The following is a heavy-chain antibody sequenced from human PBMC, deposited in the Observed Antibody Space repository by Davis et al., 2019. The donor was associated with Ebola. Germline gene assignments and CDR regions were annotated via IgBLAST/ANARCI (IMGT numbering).Heavy chain of an antibody. CDR1: GFTLSAYY. V-gene: IGHV3-11*04. CDR3: ARDLGHDYGDYVAGMDV. Sequence: GESLKISCAASGFTLSAYYMSWICQAPGKGLEWVSSIRSSDTTIYYSDPVKGRFTVSRDNAKNSLYLQMNSLRAEDTAVYYCARDLGHDYGDYVAGMDVWGQGTTVTVSS. J-gene: IGHJ6*02. CDR2: IRSSDTTI. D-gene: IGHD4-17*01.